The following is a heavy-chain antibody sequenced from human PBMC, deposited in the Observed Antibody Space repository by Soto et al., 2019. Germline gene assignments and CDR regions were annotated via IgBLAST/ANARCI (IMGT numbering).Heavy chain of an antibody. CDR2: IYYSGST. J-gene: IGHJ4*02. D-gene: IGHD3-22*01. CDR1: GGSISSYY. Sequence: SETLSLTCTVSGGSISSYYWSWIRQPPGKGLEWIGYIYYSGSTNYNPSPKSRVTISVDTSKNQFSLKLSSVTAADTAVYYCARALIYSSGYNYFDYWGQGTLVTVSS. CDR3: ARALIYSSGYNYFDY. V-gene: IGHV4-59*01.